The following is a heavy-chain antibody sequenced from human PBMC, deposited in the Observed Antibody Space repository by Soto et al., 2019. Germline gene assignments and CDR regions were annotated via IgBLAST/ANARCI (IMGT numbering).Heavy chain of an antibody. D-gene: IGHD6-13*01. J-gene: IGHJ6*02. V-gene: IGHV1-18*01. Sequence: ASVKVSCKASGYTFTSYGISWVRQAPGQGLEWMGWISAYNGNTNYAQKLQGRVTMTTDTSTSTAYMELRSLRSDDTAVYYCAGSSSWYVHYYYGMDVWGQGTTVTVSS. CDR2: ISAYNGNT. CDR3: AGSSSWYVHYYYGMDV. CDR1: GYTFTSYG.